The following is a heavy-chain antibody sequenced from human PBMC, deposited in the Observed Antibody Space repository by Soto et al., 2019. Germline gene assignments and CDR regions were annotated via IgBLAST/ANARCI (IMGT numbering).Heavy chain of an antibody. CDR3: ARQDNRDDSSSYAFDT. CDR1: GGSFNDYY. Sequence: QLQLHQWGAGLLKPWETMSLTCDVYGGSFNDYYWTWIRQPPGKGLEWIGEINHSGKTNYNPSLKSRVTISVDTPKNQFSLKLNSVTAADTAVYFCARQDNRDDSSSYAFDTWGLGTLVTVSS. J-gene: IGHJ3*02. D-gene: IGHD3-22*01. CDR2: INHSGKT. V-gene: IGHV4-34*01.